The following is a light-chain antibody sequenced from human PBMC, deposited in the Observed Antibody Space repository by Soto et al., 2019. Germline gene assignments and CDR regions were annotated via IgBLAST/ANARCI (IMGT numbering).Light chain of an antibody. V-gene: IGLV2-14*01. J-gene: IGLJ1*01. CDR3: NSYTGSSTPYV. CDR2: DVG. Sequence: QSVLTQPASVSGSHGQSITISCTGTSSDVGAYNYVSWYQQHPGKAPKLMIYDVGNRPSGVSNRFSGSKSGNTASLTISGLQAEDEADYYCNSYTGSSTPYVFGTGTKVTVL. CDR1: SSDVGAYNY.